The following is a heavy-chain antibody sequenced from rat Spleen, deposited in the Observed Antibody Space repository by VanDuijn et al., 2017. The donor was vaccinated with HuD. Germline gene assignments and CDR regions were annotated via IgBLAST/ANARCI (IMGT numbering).Heavy chain of an antibody. CDR3: ARHGTVATNWFAY. V-gene: IGHV5-25*01. J-gene: IGHJ3*01. CDR1: GFTFRNFD. CDR2: ISPSGVT. D-gene: IGHD1-8*01. Sequence: EVQLVESGGGLVQPGRSLKVSCAASGFTFRNFDMAWVRQDPTKGLEWVASISPSGVTYYRDSVKGRFTISRDNAKSTLYLQMDSLRSEDTATYYCARHGTVATNWFAYWGQGTLVTVSS.